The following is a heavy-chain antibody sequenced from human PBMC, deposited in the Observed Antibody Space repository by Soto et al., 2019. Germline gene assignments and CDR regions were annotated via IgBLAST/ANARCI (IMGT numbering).Heavy chain of an antibody. V-gene: IGHV3-23*01. CDR3: AKEMSSTSCLTFDY. Sequence: PVGSLRLSCAASGFTFSSYALNWVRQAPGKGLEWVSGITGGGSTTFYAGSVKGRFTISRDNSRNTVYLQMNSVRAEDTAVYYCAKEMSSTSCLTFDYWGQGTLVTVSS. D-gene: IGHD2-2*01. CDR2: ITGGGSTT. CDR1: GFTFSSYA. J-gene: IGHJ4*02.